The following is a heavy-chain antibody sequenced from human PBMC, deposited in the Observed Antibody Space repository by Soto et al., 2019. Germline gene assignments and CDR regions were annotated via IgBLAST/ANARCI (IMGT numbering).Heavy chain of an antibody. CDR1: GDSVSSHSAA. CDR2: TYYRSKWYN. D-gene: IGHD3-16*01. V-gene: IGHV6-1*01. Sequence: SQTLSLTCVISGDSVSSHSAAWNWVRQTPSRGLEWLGRTYYRSKWYNDYAVSVKSRITINPDTSKNQISLQLNSVTPEDTAVYYCARVEGWGPQGWFDPWGQGTLVTVSS. J-gene: IGHJ5*02. CDR3: ARVEGWGPQGWFDP.